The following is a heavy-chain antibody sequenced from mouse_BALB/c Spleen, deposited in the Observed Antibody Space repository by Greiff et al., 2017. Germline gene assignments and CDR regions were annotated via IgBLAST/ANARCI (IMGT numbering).Heavy chain of an antibody. Sequence: EVQRVESGGGLVQPGGSLKLSCAASGFTFSSYGMSWVRQTPDKRLELVATINSNGGSTYYPDSVKGRFTISRDNAKNTLYLQMSSLKSEDTAMYYCARVGDYGFDYWGQGTTLTVSS. CDR1: GFTFSSYG. CDR2: INSNGGST. CDR3: ARVGDYGFDY. D-gene: IGHD2-4*01. J-gene: IGHJ2*01. V-gene: IGHV5-6-3*01.